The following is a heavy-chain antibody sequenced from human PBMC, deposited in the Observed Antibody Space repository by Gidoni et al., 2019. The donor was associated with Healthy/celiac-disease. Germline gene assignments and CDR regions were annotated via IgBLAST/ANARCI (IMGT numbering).Heavy chain of an antibody. J-gene: IGHJ6*02. D-gene: IGHD3-3*01. V-gene: IGHV3-30*04. Sequence: QVQLVESGGGVVQPGRSLRLSCAASGFPFSSYAMHGVRQAPGKGLEWVAVISDDGSNKYYADSVKGRFTISRDISKNTLYLQMNSLRAEDTAVYYCAREYYDFWSGYYSGAYYYYGMDVWGQGTTVTVSS. CDR1: GFPFSSYA. CDR3: AREYYDFWSGYYSGAYYYYGMDV. CDR2: ISDDGSNK.